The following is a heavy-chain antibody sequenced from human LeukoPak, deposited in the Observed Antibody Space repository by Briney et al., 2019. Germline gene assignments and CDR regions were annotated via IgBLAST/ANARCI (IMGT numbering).Heavy chain of an antibody. CDR2: IMHDGSKK. CDR1: GFTFGSHW. CDR3: AKVDCSSTSCRRPLDY. D-gene: IGHD2-2*01. V-gene: IGHV3-7*03. J-gene: IGHJ4*02. Sequence: GGSQRLSCAPSGFTFGSHWMSWVRQAPGKGLEWVANIMHDGSKKYYVDSVKGRFTISRDNSKNTLYLQMNSLRAEDTAVYYCAKVDCSSTSCRRPLDYWGQGTLVTVSS.